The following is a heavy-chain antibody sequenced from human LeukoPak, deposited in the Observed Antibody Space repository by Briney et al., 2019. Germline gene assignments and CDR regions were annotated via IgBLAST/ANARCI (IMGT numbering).Heavy chain of an antibody. CDR2: IRSKANSYAT. J-gene: IGHJ3*02. CDR1: GFTFSGSA. D-gene: IGHD3-22*01. V-gene: IGHV3-73*01. CDR3: TPDYYDSSGGDAFDI. Sequence: GGSLRLSCAASGFTFSGSAMHWVRQASGKGLEWVGRIRSKANSYATAYAASVKGRFTISRDDSKNTAYLQMNSLKTEDTAVYYCTPDYYDSSGGDAFDIWGQGSMVTVSS.